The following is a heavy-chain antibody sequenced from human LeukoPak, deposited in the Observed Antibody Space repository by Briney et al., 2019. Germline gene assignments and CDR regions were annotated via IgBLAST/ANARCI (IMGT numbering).Heavy chain of an antibody. Sequence: GGSLRLSCVASGFTFSSYWMHWVRQDPRKGLVWVSRISGDGRNINYADSVRGRFTISRDNAKNTLYLQINSLRAEDTAVYYCARGATYAYYFDFWGQGSLVTVSS. CDR3: ARGATYAYYFDF. CDR2: ISGDGRNI. D-gene: IGHD1-26*01. J-gene: IGHJ4*02. V-gene: IGHV3-74*01. CDR1: GFTFSSYW.